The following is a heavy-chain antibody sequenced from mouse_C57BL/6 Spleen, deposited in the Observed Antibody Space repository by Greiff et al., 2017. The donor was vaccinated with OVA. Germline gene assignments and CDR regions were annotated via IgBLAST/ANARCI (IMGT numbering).Heavy chain of an antibody. CDR1: GYSITSGYY. CDR2: ISYDGSN. J-gene: IGHJ1*03. D-gene: IGHD1-1*01. Sequence: EVKLLESGPGLVKPSQSLSLTCSVTGYSITSGYYWNWIRQFPGNKLEWMGYISYDGSNNYNPSLKNRISITRDTYKNQFFLKLNSVTTEDTATYYCAREGGLYYYGSRGYFDVWGTGTTVTVSS. CDR3: AREGGLYYYGSRGYFDV. V-gene: IGHV3-6*01.